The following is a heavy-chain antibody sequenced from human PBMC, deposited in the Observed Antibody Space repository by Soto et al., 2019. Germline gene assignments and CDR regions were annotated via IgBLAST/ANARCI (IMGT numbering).Heavy chain of an antibody. CDR1: GGTFSSYA. J-gene: IGHJ6*02. CDR3: ARGGYYYDTRGVYYSYYGMDV. D-gene: IGHD3-22*01. CDR2: IIPIFGTA. V-gene: IGHV1-69*13. Sequence: ASVKVSCKASGGTFSSYAISWVRQAPGQGLEWMGGIIPIFGTANYAQKFQGRVTITADESTSTAYMELSSLRSEDTAVYYCARGGYYYDTRGVYYSYYGMDVWGQGTTVTVSS.